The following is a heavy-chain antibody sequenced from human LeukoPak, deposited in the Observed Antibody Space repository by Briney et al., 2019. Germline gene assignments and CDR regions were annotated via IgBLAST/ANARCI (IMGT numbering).Heavy chain of an antibody. J-gene: IGHJ4*02. CDR1: GFTFGDYA. D-gene: IGHD6-19*01. Sequence: AGGSLRLSCTASGFTFGDYAMSWFRQAPGKGLEWVGFIKSKAYGGTTVYAASVKGRFSISRDDSKSIAYLQMNSLKTEDTAVYYCTASSGWYYFDYWGQGTLVTVSS. CDR2: IKSKAYGGTT. V-gene: IGHV3-49*03. CDR3: TASSGWYYFDY.